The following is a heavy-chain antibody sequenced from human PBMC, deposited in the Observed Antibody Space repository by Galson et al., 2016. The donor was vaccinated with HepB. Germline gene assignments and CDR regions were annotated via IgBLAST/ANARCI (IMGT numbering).Heavy chain of an antibody. Sequence: SLRLSCAASGFTFSNAWMSWVRQAPGKGLEWVSGLNWNGGSTAYADSVKGRFTISRDNAKNSLYLQMNSLGAEDTALYYCARGNYVWGNYRYTLDYWGQGTLVTVS. CDR2: LNWNGGST. CDR1: GFTFSNAW. D-gene: IGHD3-16*02. V-gene: IGHV3-20*04. CDR3: ARGNYVWGNYRYTLDY. J-gene: IGHJ4*02.